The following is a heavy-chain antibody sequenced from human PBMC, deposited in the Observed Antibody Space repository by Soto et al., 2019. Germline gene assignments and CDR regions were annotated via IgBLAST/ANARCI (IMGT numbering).Heavy chain of an antibody. Sequence: XSVKVSCKGFGYGFMEYGSHWVRQAPGQGLEWLGWISPYSGYTHSAQKFHGRLTLTTDTAASTAYMELRILRSADTALYYCAREASVLIPAAQPSRFDSWGQGTLVTVSS. J-gene: IGHJ4*02. CDR1: GYGFMEYG. D-gene: IGHD2-2*01. V-gene: IGHV1-18*01. CDR3: AREASVLIPAAQPSRFDS. CDR2: ISPYSGYT.